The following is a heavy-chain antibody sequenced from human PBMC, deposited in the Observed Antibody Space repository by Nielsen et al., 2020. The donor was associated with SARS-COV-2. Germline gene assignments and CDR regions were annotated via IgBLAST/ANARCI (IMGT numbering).Heavy chain of an antibody. Sequence: GESLKISCEVSRFGLTTYTINWVRQAPGKGLEWVANIKHDGSEKYYVDSVKGRFTISRDNAKSSLSLQMNSLTAEDTAVYYCARVAFWSGYDYWGQGALVTVSS. CDR1: RFGLTTYT. V-gene: IGHV3-7*01. CDR3: ARVAFWSGYDY. CDR2: IKHDGSEK. J-gene: IGHJ4*02. D-gene: IGHD3-3*01.